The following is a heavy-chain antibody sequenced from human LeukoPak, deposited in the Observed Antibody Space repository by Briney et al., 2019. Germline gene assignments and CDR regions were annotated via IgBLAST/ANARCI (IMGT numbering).Heavy chain of an antibody. Sequence: GGSLRLSCAASGFTFSSYGMHWVRQAPGKGLEWVAVISYDGSNEYYADSVKGRFTISRDNSKNTLYLQMNSLRAEDTAVYYCAKDKERGVHFYYGMDVWGQGTTVTVSS. V-gene: IGHV3-30*18. CDR1: GFTFSSYG. J-gene: IGHJ6*02. D-gene: IGHD1-26*01. CDR3: AKDKERGVHFYYGMDV. CDR2: ISYDGSNE.